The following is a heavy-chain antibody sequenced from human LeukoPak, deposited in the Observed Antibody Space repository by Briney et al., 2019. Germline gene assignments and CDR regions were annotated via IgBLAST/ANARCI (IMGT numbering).Heavy chain of an antibody. CDR1: GFSLSTRGMC. Sequence: SGPALVKPTQTLTLTCTFSGFSLSTRGMCVSWIRQPPGEALEWLALIYWDDIKHYRPSLKSRLTINKDSSKNQVVLTMTNMDPVDTATYFCAHRTRTAAPYYFDFWGQGTLVTVSS. CDR3: AHRTRTAAPYYFDF. J-gene: IGHJ4*02. V-gene: IGHV2-5*08. CDR2: IYWDDIK. D-gene: IGHD6-25*01.